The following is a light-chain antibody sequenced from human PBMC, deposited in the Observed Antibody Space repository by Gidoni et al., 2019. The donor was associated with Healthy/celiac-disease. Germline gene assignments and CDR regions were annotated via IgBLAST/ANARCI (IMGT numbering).Light chain of an antibody. Sequence: EIVMTQDPDSLAGSLGERATINCKSSQSVFYSSNNKNYLAWYQQKPGQPPKLLIYWASTRESGVPDRFSGSGSGTDFTLTISSLQAEDVAVYYCQQYYITPYTFGQGTKLEIK. CDR2: WAS. V-gene: IGKV4-1*01. CDR1: QSVFYSSNNKNY. CDR3: QQYYITPYT. J-gene: IGKJ2*01.